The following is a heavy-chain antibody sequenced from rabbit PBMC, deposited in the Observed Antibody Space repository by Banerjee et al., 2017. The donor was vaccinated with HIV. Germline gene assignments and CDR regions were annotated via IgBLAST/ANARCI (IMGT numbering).Heavy chain of an antibody. J-gene: IGHJ4*01. Sequence: QEQLKETGGGLVQPGGSLTLSCKASGFSLSAYWMSWVRQAPGKGLELIACIVTSSDTTWYASWVNGRFTISKASSTAVTLQVTSLTAADTATYFCARYVHGPYLWDLWGPGTLVTVS. V-gene: IGHV1S45*01. CDR1: GFSLSAYW. CDR2: IVTSSDTT. D-gene: IGHD3-1*01. CDR3: ARYVHGPYLWDL.